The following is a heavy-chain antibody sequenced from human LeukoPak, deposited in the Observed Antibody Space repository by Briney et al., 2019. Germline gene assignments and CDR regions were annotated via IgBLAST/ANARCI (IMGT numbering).Heavy chain of an antibody. J-gene: IGHJ4*02. CDR1: GFTFSGYA. V-gene: IGHV3-23*01. CDR2: ISASGRTT. D-gene: IGHD2-15*01. CDR3: AKLCSGGSCYWNY. Sequence: GSLRLSCAAAGFTFSGYAMSWVRQAPGKGLEWVSHISASGRTTDYADSVKGRFTISRDNSKNTVYLQMNSLRAEDTAVYYCAKLCSGGSCYWNYWGQGTLVTVSS.